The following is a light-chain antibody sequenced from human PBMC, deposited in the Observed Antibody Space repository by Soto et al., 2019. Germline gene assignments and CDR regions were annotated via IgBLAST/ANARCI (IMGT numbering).Light chain of an antibody. CDR3: QSYDSSLSGFYV. Sequence: QSVLTQPPSVSGAPGQRVTISCTGSSSNIGAGYDVHWYQQLPGTASKLLIYGNSNRPSGVPDRFSGSKSGTSASLAITGLQAEGEADYYCQSYDSSLSGFYVFGTGTKVTVL. CDR1: SSNIGAGYD. J-gene: IGLJ1*01. V-gene: IGLV1-40*01. CDR2: GNS.